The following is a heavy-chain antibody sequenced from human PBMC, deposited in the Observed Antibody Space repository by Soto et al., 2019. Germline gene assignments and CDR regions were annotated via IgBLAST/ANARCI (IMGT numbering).Heavy chain of an antibody. CDR2: INPNSGGT. D-gene: IGHD2-15*01. CDR1: GYTFTGYY. CDR3: TRSYCSGNSCYSNDAFDI. V-gene: IGHV1-2*04. J-gene: IGHJ3*02. Sequence: ASVKVSCKASGYTFTGYYMHWVRQAPGQGLEWMGWINPNSGGTNYAQKFQGWVTMTRDTSISTAYMELSRLRSDDTAVYYCTRSYCSGNSCYSNDAFDIGGQGTMVTVS.